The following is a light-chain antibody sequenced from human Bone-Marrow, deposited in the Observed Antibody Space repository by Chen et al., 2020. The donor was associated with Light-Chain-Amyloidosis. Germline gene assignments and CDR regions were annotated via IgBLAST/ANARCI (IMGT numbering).Light chain of an antibody. J-gene: IGLJ3*02. CDR3: QSYQGSSQGV. V-gene: IGLV6-57*01. CDR2: EDD. CDR1: SGSIATNY. Sequence: NFMLTQPHSVSESPGKTVIISCTRSSGSIATNYVQWYQQRPGSSPTTVSYEDDQRPSGVPDRFSGSIDRSSNSASLTISGLQTEDAADYYCQSYQGSSQGVFGGGTKLTVL.